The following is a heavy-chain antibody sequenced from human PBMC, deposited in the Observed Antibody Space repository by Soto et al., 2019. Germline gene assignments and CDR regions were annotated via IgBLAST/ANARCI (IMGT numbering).Heavy chain of an antibody. CDR1: GYTFTRYD. D-gene: IGHD5-12*01. J-gene: IGHJ6*02. V-gene: IGHV1-8*01. Sequence: QVQLVQSGAAVKKPGASVKVSCKACGYTFTRYDINRVRQASGQGLAWMGWMNPNSGNTGYAQKFQCRVTMTRNTSINTAYMELGSRRSEDTAVYYCARGVGYSGYGLYYYYAMRIWGQGTTVTVSS. CDR3: ARGVGYSGYGLYYYYAMRI. CDR2: MNPNSGNT.